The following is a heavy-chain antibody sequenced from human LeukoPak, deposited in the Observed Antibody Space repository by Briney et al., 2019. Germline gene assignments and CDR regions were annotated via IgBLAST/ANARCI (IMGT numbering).Heavy chain of an antibody. J-gene: IGHJ4*02. D-gene: IGHD4-17*01. Sequence: ASVKVSCKASGYTLTGYYMHWVRLAPGQGLEWMGWINPSSGDTNYAQKFQGRVTMTRDTSISTAYMELSRLRPDDTAVYYCAKNPYGYSFDNWGQGTLVTVSS. CDR3: AKNPYGYSFDN. CDR2: INPSSGDT. CDR1: GYTLTGYY. V-gene: IGHV1-2*02.